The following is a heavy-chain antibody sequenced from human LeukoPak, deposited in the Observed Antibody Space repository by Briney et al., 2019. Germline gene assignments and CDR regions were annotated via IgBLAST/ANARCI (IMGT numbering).Heavy chain of an antibody. Sequence: ASVKVSCKASGYTFTGYYMHWVRQAPGQGLEWMGRINPNSGGTNYAQKFQGRVTMTRDTPISTAYMELSRLRSDDTAVYYCAGRPDSSGYYRRFDYWGQGTLVTVSS. CDR2: INPNSGGT. CDR3: AGRPDSSGYYRRFDY. CDR1: GYTFTGYY. V-gene: IGHV1-2*06. J-gene: IGHJ4*02. D-gene: IGHD3-22*01.